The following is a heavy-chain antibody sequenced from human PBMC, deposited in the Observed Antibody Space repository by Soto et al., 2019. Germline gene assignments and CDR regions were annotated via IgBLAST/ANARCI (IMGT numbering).Heavy chain of an antibody. CDR1: GGSISSTSYY. Sequence: QLQLQESGPGLVKPSETLSLTCTVSGGSISSTSYYWGWIRQSPGKGLEWIGSIYYSGSTYYNPSLKSRVTISVDTPKNQFSLKLRSVTAADTAVYYCARQGIENWFDPWGQGTLVTVSS. V-gene: IGHV4-39*01. D-gene: IGHD2-21*01. CDR3: ARQGIENWFDP. CDR2: IYYSGST. J-gene: IGHJ5*02.